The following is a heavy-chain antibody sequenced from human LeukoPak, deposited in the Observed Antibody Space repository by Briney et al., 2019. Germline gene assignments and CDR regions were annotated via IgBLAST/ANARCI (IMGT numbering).Heavy chain of an antibody. J-gene: IGHJ4*02. Sequence: PVGSLRLSCAASGFTFSIYAMHWVRQAPGKGLEGGAFILYDGGNKYYADSVKGRFTISRDNSKSTMYLQMNSMRAEDTAVYYCAKRPPGSGLDYWGQGTLVTVSS. CDR3: AKRPPGSGLDY. D-gene: IGHD3-10*01. V-gene: IGHV3-30*02. CDR2: ILYDGGNK. CDR1: GFTFSIYA.